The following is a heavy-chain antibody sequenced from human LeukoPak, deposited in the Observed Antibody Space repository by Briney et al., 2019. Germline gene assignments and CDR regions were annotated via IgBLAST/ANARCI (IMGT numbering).Heavy chain of an antibody. CDR3: ARGQYYDILTGSRYYFDY. CDR1: GGPFSGYY. Sequence: PSETLSLTCAVYGGPFSGYYWSWIRQPPGKGLEWIGEINHSGSTNYNPSLKSRVTISVDTSKNQFSLKLSSVTAADTAVYYCARGQYYDILTGSRYYFDYWGQGTLVTVSP. J-gene: IGHJ4*02. CDR2: INHSGST. V-gene: IGHV4-34*01. D-gene: IGHD3-9*01.